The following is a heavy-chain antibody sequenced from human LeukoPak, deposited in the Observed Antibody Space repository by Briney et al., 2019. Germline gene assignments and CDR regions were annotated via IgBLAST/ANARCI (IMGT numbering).Heavy chain of an antibody. CDR3: ARRNGYSYGPIGY. J-gene: IGHJ4*02. V-gene: IGHV5-51*01. CDR1: GYSFTSYW. Sequence: GESLQISCKGSGYSFTSYWIGWVRQVPGKGLEWMGIIYPGDSDTRYSPSFQGQVTISADKSISTAYLQWSSLKASDTAMYYCARRNGYSYGPIGYWGQGTLVTVSS. CDR2: IYPGDSDT. D-gene: IGHD5-18*01.